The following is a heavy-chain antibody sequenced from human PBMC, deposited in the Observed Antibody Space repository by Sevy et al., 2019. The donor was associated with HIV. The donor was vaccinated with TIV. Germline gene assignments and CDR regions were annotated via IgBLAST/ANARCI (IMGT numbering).Heavy chain of an antibody. CDR1: GFTFSSYT. D-gene: IGHD7-27*01. V-gene: IGHV3-21*01. J-gene: IGHJ1*01. Sequence: GGSLRLSCAASGFTFSSYTMNWVRQAPGKGLEWVSSISSISSYIYYADSVKGQFTISRDNAKNSLYLQMNSLRAEDTALYYCARDGDEEYFQNWGQGTLVTVSS. CDR2: ISSISSYI. CDR3: ARDGDEEYFQN.